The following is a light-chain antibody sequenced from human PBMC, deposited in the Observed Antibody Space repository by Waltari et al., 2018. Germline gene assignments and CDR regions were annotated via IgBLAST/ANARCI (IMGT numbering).Light chain of an antibody. V-gene: IGLV3-19*01. J-gene: IGLJ2*01. CDR2: GPD. CDR1: TLRRYS. Sequence: SSDLTQDPSVSVVLGQTVRITCQGDTLRRYSASWYQQRPGQAPKLVLYGPDIRPSGIPDRFSGSTSGNTASLTITGAQAEDEADYYCHSRETFSTRLFGGGTRLTV. CDR3: HSRETFSTRL.